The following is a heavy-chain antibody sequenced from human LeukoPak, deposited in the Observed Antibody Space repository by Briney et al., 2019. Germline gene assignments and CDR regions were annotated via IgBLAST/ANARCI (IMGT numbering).Heavy chain of an antibody. D-gene: IGHD3-10*01. CDR1: GFTFSSYS. J-gene: IGHJ5*02. CDR2: ISSSSSYI. V-gene: IGHV3-21*01. Sequence: PGGSLRLSCAASGFTFSSYSMNWVRQAPGKGLEWVSSISSSSSYIYYADSVKGRFTISRDNAKNSLYLQMNSLRAEDTAVYYCASDMVRGDNWFDPWGQGTLVTVSS. CDR3: ASDMVRGDNWFDP.